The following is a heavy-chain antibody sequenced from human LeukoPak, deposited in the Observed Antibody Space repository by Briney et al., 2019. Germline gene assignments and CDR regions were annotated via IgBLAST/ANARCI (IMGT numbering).Heavy chain of an antibody. CDR1: GFTLSSYA. Sequence: GGSLRLSCAASGFTLSSYAMSWVRQAPGKGLEWVSGISGSGGNTYYADSVKGRFTISRDNSKNTLYLQMNSLRAEDTAVYYCAKNNGNYDFWRGYYSGMDVWGQETTVIVSS. J-gene: IGHJ6*02. CDR2: ISGSGGNT. V-gene: IGHV3-23*01. D-gene: IGHD3-3*01. CDR3: AKNNGNYDFWRGYYSGMDV.